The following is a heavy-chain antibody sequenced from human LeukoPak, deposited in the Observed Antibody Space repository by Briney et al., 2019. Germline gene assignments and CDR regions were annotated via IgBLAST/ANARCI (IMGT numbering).Heavy chain of an antibody. CDR3: ARTYYGSGSLYYYYYMDV. D-gene: IGHD3-10*01. V-gene: IGHV4-4*02. CDR1: GGSISSSNW. J-gene: IGHJ6*03. CDR2: VHYSRST. Sequence: SGTLSLTCAVSGGSISSSNWWSWIRQPPGKGLEWIGYVHYSRSTNYNPSLKSRVTISVDTSKNQFSLKLSSVTAADAAVYYCARTYYGSGSLYYYYYMDVWGKGTTVTVSS.